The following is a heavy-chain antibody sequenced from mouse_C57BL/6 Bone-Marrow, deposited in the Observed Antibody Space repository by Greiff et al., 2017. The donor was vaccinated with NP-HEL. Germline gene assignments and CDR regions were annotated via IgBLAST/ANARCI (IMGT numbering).Heavy chain of an antibody. CDR3: ARDVKGDDGYPDWYFDV. J-gene: IGHJ1*03. V-gene: IGHV7-1*01. Sequence: EVHLVESGGGLVQSGRSLRLSCATSGFTFSDFYMEWVRQAPGKGLEWIAASRNKANDYTTEYSASVKGRFIVSRDTSQSILYLQMNALRAEDTAIYYCARDVKGDDGYPDWYFDVWGTGTTVTVSS. D-gene: IGHD2-3*01. CDR2: SRNKANDYTT. CDR1: GFTFSDFY.